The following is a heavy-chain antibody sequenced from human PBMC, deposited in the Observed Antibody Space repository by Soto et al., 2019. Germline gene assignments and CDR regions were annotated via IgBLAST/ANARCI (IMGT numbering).Heavy chain of an antibody. J-gene: IGHJ4*02. CDR1: GFTFSSHG. Sequence: QVQLVESGGGVVQPGRSLRLSCAASGFTFSSHGIHWVRQAPGKGLEWMAVIWYDGSNEYYADSVKRRSTISRDNSRNTLYLQMSSLRAEETAVYYCTRDRGSRWFGPMAYWGQGTLVTVSS. CDR2: IWYDGSNE. CDR3: TRDRGSRWFGPMAY. V-gene: IGHV3-33*01. D-gene: IGHD6-13*01.